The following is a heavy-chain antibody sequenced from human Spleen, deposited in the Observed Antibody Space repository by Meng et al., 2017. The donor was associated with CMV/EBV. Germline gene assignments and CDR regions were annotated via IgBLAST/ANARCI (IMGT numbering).Heavy chain of an antibody. CDR1: GGTFSSDA. Sequence: SVKVSCKASGGTFSSDAISWVRQAPGQGLEWMRGIIPIFGTANSAQKFQGRFTITTDESTSTAYMEVSSLKSEDTAVYYCATAFFDSYYYGMDVWGQGTTVTVSS. J-gene: IGHJ6*02. CDR3: ATAFFDSYYYGMDV. D-gene: IGHD2-21*01. CDR2: IIPIFGTA. V-gene: IGHV1-69*05.